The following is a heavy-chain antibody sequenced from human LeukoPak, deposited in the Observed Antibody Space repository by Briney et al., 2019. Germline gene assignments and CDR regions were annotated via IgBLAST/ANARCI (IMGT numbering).Heavy chain of an antibody. V-gene: IGHV3-7*03. CDR1: GFTFSSYW. CDR3: AKGSSPSPSTYYYYYMDV. CDR2: IKQDGSEK. J-gene: IGHJ6*03. D-gene: IGHD6-6*01. Sequence: PGGSLRLSCAASGFTFSSYWMSWVRQAPGKGLEWVANIKQDGSEKYYVDSVKGRFTISRDNAKNSLYLQMNSLRAEDTAVYYCAKGSSPSPSTYYYYYMDVWGKGTTVTVSS.